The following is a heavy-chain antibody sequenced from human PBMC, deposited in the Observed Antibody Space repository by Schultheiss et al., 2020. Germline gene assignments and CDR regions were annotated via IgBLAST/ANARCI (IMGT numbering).Heavy chain of an antibody. Sequence: GGSLRLSCSASGFTFSNYAMHWVRQAPGKGLEWVAVIWYDGSNKYYADSVKGRFTISRDNSKNTLYLQVNSLRAEDSAVYYCARAGYSTSWYVGPFDYWGQGTLVTVSS. CDR3: ARAGYSTSWYVGPFDY. CDR2: IWYDGSNK. CDR1: GFTFSNYA. D-gene: IGHD6-13*01. V-gene: IGHV3-33*08. J-gene: IGHJ4*02.